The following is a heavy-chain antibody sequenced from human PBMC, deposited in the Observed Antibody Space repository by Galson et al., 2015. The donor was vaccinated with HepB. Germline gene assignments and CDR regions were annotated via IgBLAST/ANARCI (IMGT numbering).Heavy chain of an antibody. J-gene: IGHJ4*02. D-gene: IGHD6-13*01. V-gene: IGHV3-73*01. Sequence: SLRLSCAASGFTFSGSAIHWVRQASGKGLEWIGGIRSKASNYAASYVLSLKGWFTISRDDSKNMAYLHMRSLKTDDTAVYYFVRMGDLSGYSSKWGQGTLVTVSS. CDR2: IRSKASNYAA. CDR3: VRMGDLSGYSSK. CDR1: GFTFSGSA.